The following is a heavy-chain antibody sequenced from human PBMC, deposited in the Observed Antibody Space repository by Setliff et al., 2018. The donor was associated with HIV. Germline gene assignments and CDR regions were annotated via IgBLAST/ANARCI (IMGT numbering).Heavy chain of an antibody. J-gene: IGHJ4*02. Sequence: ASVKVSCKASGYTFTNYGITWVRQAPGHGLEWMGWLASYNDDANYAQNLQGRVTMTTDKSTSTAYMELRSLRSDDTAAYYCARGQYGDELFDYWGQGTLVTVSS. CDR2: LASYNDDA. CDR1: GYTFTNYG. CDR3: ARGQYGDELFDY. D-gene: IGHD4-17*01. V-gene: IGHV1-18*01.